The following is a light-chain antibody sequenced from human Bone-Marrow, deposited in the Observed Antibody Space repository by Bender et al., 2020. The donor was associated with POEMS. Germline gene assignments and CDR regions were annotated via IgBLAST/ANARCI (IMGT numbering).Light chain of an antibody. V-gene: IGLV2-23*03. CDR3: CAYAGINTFYV. CDR2: EGT. CDR1: SGDVGNYVL. J-gene: IGLJ1*01. Sequence: QSALAQPASVSGSPGQSITISCTGSSGDVGNYVLVSWYQHHPGKAPKLMIYEGTKRPSGVSNRFSGSRSGNTASLTISGLQAEDEADYYCCAYAGINTFYVFGTGTKVTVL.